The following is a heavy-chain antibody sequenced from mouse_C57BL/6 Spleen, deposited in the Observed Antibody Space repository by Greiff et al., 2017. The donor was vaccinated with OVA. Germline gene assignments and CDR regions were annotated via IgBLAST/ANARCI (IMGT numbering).Heavy chain of an antibody. CDR3: TMVYGSERDY. D-gene: IGHD1-1*01. Sequence: VQLQQSGAELVRPGASVKLSCTASGFNIKDYYMHWVKQRPEQGLEWIGRIDPEDGDTEYAPKFQGKATMTVDTSSNTAYLQLSSLTSEDTAVYYCTMVYGSERDYWGQGTSVTVS. J-gene: IGHJ4*01. CDR2: IDPEDGDT. V-gene: IGHV14-1*01. CDR1: GFNIKDYY.